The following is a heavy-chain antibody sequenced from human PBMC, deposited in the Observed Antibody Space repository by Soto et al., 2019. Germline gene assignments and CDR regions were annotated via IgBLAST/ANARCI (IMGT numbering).Heavy chain of an antibody. CDR3: ASGITRGYSDYYFDY. CDR1: GYTFTRYD. V-gene: IGHV1-8*01. J-gene: IGHJ4*02. Sequence: ASVKVSCKASGYTFTRYDINWVRQATGQGLEWMGWVNPNSGNTGYAQKFQGRVTMTRNTSIRTAYMELSSLRSEDTATYFCASGITRGYSDYYFDYWGQGTLVTVPS. D-gene: IGHD3-22*01. CDR2: VNPNSGNT.